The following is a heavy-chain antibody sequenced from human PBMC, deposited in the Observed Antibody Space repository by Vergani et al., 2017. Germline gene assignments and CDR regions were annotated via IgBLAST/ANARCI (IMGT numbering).Heavy chain of an antibody. D-gene: IGHD3-16*01. CDR2: IHRSRST. Sequence: QVQLQQWGPGLVTPSGTLSLTCAVYGGSISSDNWWNWVRQAPGKGLPWFGEIHRSRSTNYNPSLRRRVTISLDKSKNQFSLKLTSVTSADTAVYFCASNPRLGGDVVDSWGQGTLVIVSS. V-gene: IGHV4-4*02. CDR1: GGSISSDNW. CDR3: ASNPRLGGDVVDS. J-gene: IGHJ4*02.